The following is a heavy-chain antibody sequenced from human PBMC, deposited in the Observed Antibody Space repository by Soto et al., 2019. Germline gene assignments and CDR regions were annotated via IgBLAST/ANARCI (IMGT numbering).Heavy chain of an antibody. CDR2: INPSGGST. V-gene: IGHV1-46*01. D-gene: IGHD1-1*01. CDR3: ERYNWNDGGYYYGMDV. CDR1: GYTFTSYY. J-gene: IGHJ6*02. Sequence: QVQLVQSGAEVKKPGASVKVSCKASGYTFTSYYMHWVRQAPGQGLEWMGIINPSGGSTSYAQKFQGRVTMTRDTSTSTVYMELSSLRSEDTAVYYCERYNWNDGGYYYGMDVWGQGTTVTVSS.